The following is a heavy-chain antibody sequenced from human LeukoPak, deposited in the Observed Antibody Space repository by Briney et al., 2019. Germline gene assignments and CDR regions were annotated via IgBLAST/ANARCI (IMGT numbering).Heavy chain of an antibody. CDR1: GFIFSSYS. V-gene: IGHV3-21*01. Sequence: GGSLRLSCAASGFIFSSYSMNGVRQAPGKGLDWVSSISSVKNYVYYTDSPRGRFTISRDNAKNSLYLQMDSLRAEDTAVYYCARETDSSEFDYWGQGALVTVSS. D-gene: IGHD6-13*01. CDR2: ISSVKNYV. J-gene: IGHJ4*02. CDR3: ARETDSSEFDY.